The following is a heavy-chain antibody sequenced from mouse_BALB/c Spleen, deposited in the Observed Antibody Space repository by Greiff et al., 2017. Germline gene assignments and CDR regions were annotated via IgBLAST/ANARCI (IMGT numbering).Heavy chain of an antibody. Sequence: EVKLMESGGGLVQPGGSRKLSCAASGFTFSDYGMAWVRQTPGKGPEWVAFISNLAYSIYYADTVTGRFTISRENAKNTLYLEMSSLRSEDTAMYYCARDYDYAMDYWGQGTSVTVSS. CDR2: ISNLAYSI. CDR3: ARDYDYAMDY. J-gene: IGHJ4*01. CDR1: GFTFSDYG. D-gene: IGHD2-3*01. V-gene: IGHV5-15*02.